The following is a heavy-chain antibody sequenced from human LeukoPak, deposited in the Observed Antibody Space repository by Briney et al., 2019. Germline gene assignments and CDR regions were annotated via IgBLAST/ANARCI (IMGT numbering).Heavy chain of an antibody. CDR2: IYYSGST. D-gene: IGHD3-3*01. Sequence: SETLSLTCTVSGGSISSYYWSWIRQPPGKGLEWIGYIYYSGSTNYNPSLKSRVTISVDTSKNQFCLKLSSVTAADTAVYYCARQSPFDDFWSGPDFDYWGQGTLVTVSS. CDR1: GGSISSYY. CDR3: ARQSPFDDFWSGPDFDY. J-gene: IGHJ4*02. V-gene: IGHV4-59*08.